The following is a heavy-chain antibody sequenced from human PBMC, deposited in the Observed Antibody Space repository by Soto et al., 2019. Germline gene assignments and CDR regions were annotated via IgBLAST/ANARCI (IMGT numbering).Heavy chain of an antibody. CDR3: ARGMVRGVHQSIYYYYGMDV. CDR1: GGTFSSYA. J-gene: IGHJ6*02. CDR2: IIPIFGTA. Sequence: GASVKVSCKASGGTFSSYAISWVRQAPGQGLEWMGGIIPIFGTANYAQKFQGRVTITADESTSTAYMELSSLRSEDTAVYYCARGMVRGVHQSIYYYYGMDVWGQGTTVTVSS. V-gene: IGHV1-69*13. D-gene: IGHD3-10*01.